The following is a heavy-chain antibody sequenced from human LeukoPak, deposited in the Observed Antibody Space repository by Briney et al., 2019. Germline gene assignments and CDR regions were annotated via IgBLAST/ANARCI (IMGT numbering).Heavy chain of an antibody. CDR2: IYYSGSS. CDR1: GGSISNNNYY. J-gene: IGHJ4*02. V-gene: IGHV4-39*01. Sequence: SAILSLTCTVSGGSISNNNYYWAWIRQPPGKGLECIGSIYYSGSSYYNPSLKSRVTISVDTSTNQFSLRLSSVTAADTAVYYCATWRTAKTGFDYWGQGTLVTASS. CDR3: ATWRTAKTGFDY. D-gene: IGHD1-1*01.